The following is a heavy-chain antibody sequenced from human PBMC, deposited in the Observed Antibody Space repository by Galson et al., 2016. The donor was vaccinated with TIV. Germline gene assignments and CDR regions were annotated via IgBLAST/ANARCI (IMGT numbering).Heavy chain of an antibody. Sequence: SLRLSCAASGFTFSTSWMSWVRQAPGKGLEWVAGIKPDGSEKYYVDTVKGRFSISRDHAKNSLYLQMDSLRAEDTAVYYCARSNYDFAGGQGTLVTVSS. CDR3: ARSNYDFA. CDR2: IKPDGSEK. D-gene: IGHD3-3*01. J-gene: IGHJ4*02. CDR1: GFTFSTSW. V-gene: IGHV3-7*01.